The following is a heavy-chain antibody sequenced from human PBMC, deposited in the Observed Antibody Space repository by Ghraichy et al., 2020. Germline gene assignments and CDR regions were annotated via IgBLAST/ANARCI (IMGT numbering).Heavy chain of an antibody. CDR1: GFTFSSYA. CDR3: AKRMPRLPLVAATGTFDY. Sequence: GGSLRLSCAASGFTFSSYAMSWVRQAPGKGLEWVSAISGSGGSTYYADSVKGRFTISRDNSKNTLYLQMNSLRAEDTAVYYCAKRMPRLPLVAATGTFDYWGQGTLVTVSS. CDR2: ISGSGGST. V-gene: IGHV3-23*01. J-gene: IGHJ4*02. D-gene: IGHD2-15*01.